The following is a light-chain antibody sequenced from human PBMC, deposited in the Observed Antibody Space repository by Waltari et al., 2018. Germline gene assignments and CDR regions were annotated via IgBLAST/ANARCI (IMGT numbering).Light chain of an antibody. J-gene: IGLJ3*02. CDR1: SGHSSNV. V-gene: IGLV4-69*01. CDR3: QTGGHGTWV. CDR2: VNKDGSH. Sequence: QLVLTQSPSVSASLGASVKLTCTLSSGHSSNVIAWHQQQPGKGPRYLMNVNKDGSHSKGDEIPDRFSGASSGAERYLTISSLQSDDEADYYCQTGGHGTWVFGGGTKLTVL.